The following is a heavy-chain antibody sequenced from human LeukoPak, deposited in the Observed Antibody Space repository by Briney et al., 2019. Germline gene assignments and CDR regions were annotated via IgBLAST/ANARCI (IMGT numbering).Heavy chain of an antibody. V-gene: IGHV5-51*01. J-gene: IGHJ3*02. CDR2: IYPGDSDT. CDR3: ARRADLAYCGGDCLNAFDI. CDR1: GYSFTSYW. D-gene: IGHD2-21*02. Sequence: GESLKISCKGSGYSFTSYWIGWVRQMPGKGLEWMGIIYPGDSDTRYSPSFQGQVTISADKSISTAYLQWSSLKASDTAMYYCARRADLAYCGGDCLNAFDIWGQGTMVTVSS.